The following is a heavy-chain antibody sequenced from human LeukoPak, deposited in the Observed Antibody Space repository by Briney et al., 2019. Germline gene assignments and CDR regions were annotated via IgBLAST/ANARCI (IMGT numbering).Heavy chain of an antibody. CDR3: AKDVSIAAAGTVDY. Sequence: GGSLGLSCAAPGFTLNGYWMHWVRQAPGKGLVWVSRINSDGSTTSYADSVKGRFTISRDNSKNTLYLQMNSLRAEDTAVYYCAKDVSIAAAGTVDYWGQGTLVTVSS. D-gene: IGHD6-13*01. CDR1: GFTLNGYW. CDR2: INSDGSTT. J-gene: IGHJ4*02. V-gene: IGHV3-74*01.